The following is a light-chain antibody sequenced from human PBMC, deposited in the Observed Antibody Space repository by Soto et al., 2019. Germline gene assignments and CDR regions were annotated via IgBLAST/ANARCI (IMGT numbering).Light chain of an antibody. V-gene: IGKV3-11*01. CDR3: QQRSNWPLT. CDR1: QSVRNY. CDR2: DTS. Sequence: EIVLTQSPATLSLSPGERATLSCRASQSVRNYLAWYQQKPGQSPRLLIYDTSNRATDVPARFSGSGSGTDFTLTISSLEPDDFAVYCCQQRSNWPLTFCPGTTVDIK. J-gene: IGKJ3*01.